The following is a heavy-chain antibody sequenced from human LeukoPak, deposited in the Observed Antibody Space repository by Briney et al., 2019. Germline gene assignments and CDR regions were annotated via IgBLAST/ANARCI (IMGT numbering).Heavy chain of an antibody. Sequence: SETLSLTCTVSGGSISSGGYYWSWIRQHPGKGLEWIGYIYYSGSTYYNPSLKSRVTISVDTSKNQFSLKLSSVTAADTAVYYCARERVQRGGGNSLLSRWFDPWGQGTLVTVSS. D-gene: IGHD4-23*01. CDR3: ARERVQRGGGNSLLSRWFDP. CDR2: IYYSGST. J-gene: IGHJ5*02. CDR1: GGSISSGGYY. V-gene: IGHV4-31*03.